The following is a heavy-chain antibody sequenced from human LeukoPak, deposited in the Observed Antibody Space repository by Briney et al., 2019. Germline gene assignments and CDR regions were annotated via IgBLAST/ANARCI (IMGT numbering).Heavy chain of an antibody. J-gene: IGHJ4*02. Sequence: SETLSLTCTVSGGSISSSSYYWGWIRQPPGKGLEWIGSIYYSGSTYYNPSLKSRVTISVDTSKNQFSLKLSSVTAADTAVYYCARRVTSGWYLAPSYYFDYWGQGTLVTVSS. CDR3: ARRVTSGWYLAPSYYFDY. V-gene: IGHV4-39*01. CDR1: GGSISSSSYY. D-gene: IGHD6-19*01. CDR2: IYYSGST.